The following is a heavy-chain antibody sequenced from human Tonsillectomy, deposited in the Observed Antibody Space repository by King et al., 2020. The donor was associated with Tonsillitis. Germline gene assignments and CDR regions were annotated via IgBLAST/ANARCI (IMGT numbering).Heavy chain of an antibody. CDR2: IYTSGAT. CDR3: ARDDPPSGTTFDY. J-gene: IGHJ4*02. D-gene: IGHD3-10*01. V-gene: IGHV4-61*02. CDR1: GCSISSGNYY. Sequence: VQLQESGPGLVKPSQTLSLTCIVSGCSISSGNYYWAWIRQPAGKGLEWIGRIYTSGATTYNPPLKSRITMSVDTSTNQFSLTLSSVTAADTAVYYCARDDPPSGTTFDYWGQGTLVTVSS.